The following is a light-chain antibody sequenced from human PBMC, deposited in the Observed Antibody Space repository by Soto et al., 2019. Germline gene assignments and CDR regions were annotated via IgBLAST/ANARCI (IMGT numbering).Light chain of an antibody. CDR3: CSYAGSSPHLV. CDR1: SSDVGSYNL. Sequence: QSALTQPASVSGSPGQSITISCTGTSSDVGSYNLVSWYQQHPGKAPKLMIYEGSKRPSGVSNRFSGSKSGNTASLTISGLQAEYEADYYCCSYAGSSPHLVFGGGTKVTVL. V-gene: IGLV2-23*01. J-gene: IGLJ2*01. CDR2: EGS.